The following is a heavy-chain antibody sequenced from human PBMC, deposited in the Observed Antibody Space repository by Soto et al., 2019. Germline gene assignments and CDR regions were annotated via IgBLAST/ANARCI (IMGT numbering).Heavy chain of an antibody. Sequence: QVQLQESGPGLVKPSETLSLTCTVSGGSITSFFWSWIRQPPGKGLEWIAYISSSGSTKYNPSLGSRVTISLDTSKNQFSLRSSSVTAADTAVYYCARLAPRDGDPKTVRAFDIWGQGTMVTVSS. CDR2: ISSSGST. J-gene: IGHJ3*02. CDR3: ARLAPRDGDPKTVRAFDI. CDR1: GGSITSFF. V-gene: IGHV4-59*01. D-gene: IGHD1-1*01.